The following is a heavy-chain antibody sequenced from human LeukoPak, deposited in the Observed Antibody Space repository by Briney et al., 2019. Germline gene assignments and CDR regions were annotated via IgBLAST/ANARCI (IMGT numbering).Heavy chain of an antibody. CDR3: AKGISIYSYLDN. CDR2: INSDGSST. D-gene: IGHD3-16*02. V-gene: IGHV3-74*01. Sequence: GGSLRLSCAASGFTFRSYWMHWVRQAPGKGLVWVSRINSDGSSTSYADSVKGRFTISRDNSRNTLHLQMNSLRAEDTAVYYCAKGISIYSYLDNGGQGTLVTVSS. CDR1: GFTFRSYW. J-gene: IGHJ4*02.